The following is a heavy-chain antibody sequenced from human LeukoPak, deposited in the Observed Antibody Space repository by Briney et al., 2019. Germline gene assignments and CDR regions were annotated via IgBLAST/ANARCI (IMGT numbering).Heavy chain of an antibody. V-gene: IGHV3-21*01. D-gene: IGHD3-16*01. J-gene: IGHJ4*02. Sequence: GGSLRLSCTASGFTFSNYAMTWVRQAPGKGLEWVSSISSSSSYIYYADSVKGRFTISRDNAKNSLYLQMNSLRAEDTAVYYCASGASRSYYDYVWGSDWGQGTLVTVSS. CDR3: ASGASRSYYDYVWGSD. CDR2: ISSSSSYI. CDR1: GFTFSNYA.